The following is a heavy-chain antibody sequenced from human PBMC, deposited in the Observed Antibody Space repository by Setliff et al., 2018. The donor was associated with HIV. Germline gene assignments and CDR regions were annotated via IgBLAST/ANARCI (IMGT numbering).Heavy chain of an antibody. CDR1: GYSFISYW. CDR3: ATPISVTSGSAFDY. Sequence: GESLKISCKGSGYSFISYWIGWVRQMPGKGLEWMGIIYPGDSNTKYSPSFQGQVTLSVDKSISTAYLQWSSLKASDTAMYYCATPISVTSGSAFDYWGQGTLVTVSS. V-gene: IGHV5-51*01. D-gene: IGHD2-2*01. J-gene: IGHJ4*02. CDR2: IYPGDSNT.